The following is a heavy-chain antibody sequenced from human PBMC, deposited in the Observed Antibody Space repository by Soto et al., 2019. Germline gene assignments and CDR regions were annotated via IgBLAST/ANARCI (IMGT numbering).Heavy chain of an antibody. CDR3: ATLYGDYVSY. CDR1: GGSISSSSYY. CDR2: IYYSGSA. Sequence: SETLSLTCTVSGGSISSSSYYWGWIRQPPGKGLEWIGSIYYSGSAYYNPSLKSRVTISVDTSKNQFSLKLSSETAADTAFYYCATLYGDYVSYWGQGTLVTVSS. J-gene: IGHJ4*02. D-gene: IGHD4-17*01. V-gene: IGHV4-39*01.